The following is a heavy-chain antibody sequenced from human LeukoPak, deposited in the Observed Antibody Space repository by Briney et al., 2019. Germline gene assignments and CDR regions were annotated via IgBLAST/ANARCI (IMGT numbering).Heavy chain of an antibody. J-gene: IGHJ3*02. CDR3: AKDRALGIRDAFDI. CDR2: ISHDGNTG. D-gene: IGHD7-27*01. CDR1: KFMFSAYN. Sequence: PGGSLRLSCAASKFMFSAYNMHWVRQVPGKGLEWLAIISHDGNTGHYADSVKGRFTISRDNSKDTVDLQMNSLRAEDTAVYYCAKDRALGIRDAFDIWGQGTMVTVSS. V-gene: IGHV3-30-3*01.